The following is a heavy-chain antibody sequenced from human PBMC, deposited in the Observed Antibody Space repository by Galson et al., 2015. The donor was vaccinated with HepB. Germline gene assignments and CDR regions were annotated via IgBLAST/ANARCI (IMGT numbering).Heavy chain of an antibody. D-gene: IGHD3-3*01. CDR2: ISHDGSNK. Sequence: SCKASGFTFSSYGMHWVRQAPGKGLEWVAVISHDGSNKYYADSVKGRLTISRDNSKNTLYLQMNSLRAEDTAVYYCAKSYYDFWSGYYMVDYWGQGTLVTVSS. CDR1: GFTFSSYG. J-gene: IGHJ4*02. V-gene: IGHV3-30*18. CDR3: AKSYYDFWSGYYMVDY.